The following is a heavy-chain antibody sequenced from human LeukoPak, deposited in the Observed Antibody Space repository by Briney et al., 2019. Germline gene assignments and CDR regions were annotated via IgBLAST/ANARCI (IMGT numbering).Heavy chain of an antibody. Sequence: GESLKISCKGSGYSFTSYWIGWVRQMPGKGLEWMGIIYPGDSDTRYSPSFQGQVTISADKSISTAYLQWGSLKASDTAMYYCARSPSGYSSGWPYDYWGQGTLVTVSS. D-gene: IGHD6-19*01. J-gene: IGHJ4*02. CDR1: GYSFTSYW. CDR3: ARSPSGYSSGWPYDY. V-gene: IGHV5-51*01. CDR2: IYPGDSDT.